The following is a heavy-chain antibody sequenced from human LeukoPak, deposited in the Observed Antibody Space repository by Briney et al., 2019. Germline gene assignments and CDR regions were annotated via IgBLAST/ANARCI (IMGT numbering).Heavy chain of an antibody. V-gene: IGHV1-2*02. D-gene: IGHD1-26*01. CDR1: GYTFTGYY. CDR3: ARNSGSYYGGVY. Sequence: APVKVSCKASGYTFTGYYMHWVRQAPGQGLEWMGWINPNSGGTNYAQKFQGRVTMTRDTSISTAYMELSRLRSDDTAVYYCARNSGSYYGGVYWGQGTLVTVSS. CDR2: INPNSGGT. J-gene: IGHJ4*02.